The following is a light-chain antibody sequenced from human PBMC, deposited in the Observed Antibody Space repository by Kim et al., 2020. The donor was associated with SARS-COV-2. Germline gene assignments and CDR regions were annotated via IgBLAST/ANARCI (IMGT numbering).Light chain of an antibody. Sequence: PGQSITISCTGTISDIGAFDYVSWYRQHPGKAPQPLIYDVSTRPSGISSRFSGSKSGITASLTISGLQAEDEADYFCSSYGSSSVLFGRGTQLTV. CDR2: DVS. CDR3: SSYGSSSVL. CDR1: ISDIGAFDY. V-gene: IGLV2-14*03. J-gene: IGLJ2*01.